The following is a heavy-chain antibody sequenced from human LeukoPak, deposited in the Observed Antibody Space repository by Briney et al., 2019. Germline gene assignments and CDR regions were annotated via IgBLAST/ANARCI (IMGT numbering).Heavy chain of an antibody. CDR1: GGSFSGYY. V-gene: IGHV4-34*01. CDR3: ARAPPDWPPDF. J-gene: IGHJ4*02. CDR2: INHSGST. D-gene: IGHD3-9*01. Sequence: SETLSLTCAVYGGSFSGYYWSWIRQPPGKGLEWIGEINHSGSTNYNPSLKSRVTISVDTSNNQFSLRLTSVTAADTAVYFCARAPPDWPPDFWGQGTLVTVSS.